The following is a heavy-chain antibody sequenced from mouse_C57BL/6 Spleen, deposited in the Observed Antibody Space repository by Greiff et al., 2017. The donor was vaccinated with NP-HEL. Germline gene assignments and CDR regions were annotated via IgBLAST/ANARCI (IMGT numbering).Heavy chain of an antibody. V-gene: IGHV5-17*01. J-gene: IGHJ3*01. CDR1: GFTFSDYG. D-gene: IGHD2-4*01. CDR3: ATTMITTGGFAY. Sequence: EVKLMESGGGLVKPGGSLKLSCAASGFTFSDYGMHWVRQAPEKGLEWVAYISSGSSTIYYADTVKGRFTISRDNAKNTLFLQMTSLRSEDTAMYYCATTMITTGGFAYWGQGTLVTVSA. CDR2: ISSGSSTI.